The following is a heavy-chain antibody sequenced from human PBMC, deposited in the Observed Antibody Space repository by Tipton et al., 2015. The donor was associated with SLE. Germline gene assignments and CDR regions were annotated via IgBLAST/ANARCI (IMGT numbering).Heavy chain of an antibody. CDR3: GKYDYDSTGVQAVHY. Sequence: TLSLTCTVSGASISDNYWSWIRQPTGKRLEWIGYIYSTLSTNYNPSLQNRVTISVDTSKNQFSLKLSSVTAADTAVYYCGKYDYDSTGVQAVHYWGQGTLPTVSS. D-gene: IGHD3-22*01. J-gene: IGHJ4*02. CDR1: GASISDNY. CDR2: IYSTLST. V-gene: IGHV4-59*01.